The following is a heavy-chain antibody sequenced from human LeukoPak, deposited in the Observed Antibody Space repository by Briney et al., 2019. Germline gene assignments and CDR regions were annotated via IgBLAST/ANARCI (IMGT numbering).Heavy chain of an antibody. Sequence: GGSLRLSCAASVFTFSSYSMNWVRQAPGKGLEWVSSISSSSSSIYYADSVKGRFTISRDNAKNSLYLQMNSLRAEDTAVYFCARVGALSSSWLLYWGQGTLVTVSS. V-gene: IGHV3-21*01. CDR3: ARVGALSSSWLLY. CDR1: VFTFSSYS. CDR2: ISSSSSSI. D-gene: IGHD6-13*01. J-gene: IGHJ4*02.